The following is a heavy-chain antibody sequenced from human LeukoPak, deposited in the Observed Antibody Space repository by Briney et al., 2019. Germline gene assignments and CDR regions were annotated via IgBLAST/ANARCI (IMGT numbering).Heavy chain of an antibody. J-gene: IGHJ4*02. CDR3: AGTVHGNSYFDY. V-gene: IGHV5-51*01. Sequence: PGESLKISCKGSGYSFTNYWIGWVRQMPGKGLEWMGLIFFRDSDTRYSPSFQGQVTISADKSISTAYLQWSSLKASDTAMYYCAGTVHGNSYFDYWGQGTLVTVSS. CDR1: GYSFTNYW. D-gene: IGHD4-11*01. CDR2: IFFRDSDT.